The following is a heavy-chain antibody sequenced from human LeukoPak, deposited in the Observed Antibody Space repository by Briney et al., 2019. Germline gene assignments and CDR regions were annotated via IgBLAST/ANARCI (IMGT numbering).Heavy chain of an antibody. V-gene: IGHV1-3*01. CDR1: GGTFSSYA. CDR2: INAGNGNT. J-gene: IGHJ4*02. CDR3: ARGLAADTGTFDY. D-gene: IGHD3-10*01. Sequence: ASVKVSCKASGGTFSSYAISWVRQAPGQGLEWMGGINAGNGNTKYSQKFQGRVTITRGTSASTAYMELSSLRSEDTAVYYCARGLAADTGTFDYWGQGTLVTVSS.